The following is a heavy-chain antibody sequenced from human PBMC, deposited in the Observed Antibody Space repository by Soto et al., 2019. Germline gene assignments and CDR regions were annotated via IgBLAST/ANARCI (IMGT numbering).Heavy chain of an antibody. CDR3: ARMVRGSNIDYYHYMDV. Sequence: QVQLVQSGAEVKKPGASVKVSCKASGYTFTSHGISWVRQAPGQGLEWMGWISAYNGDTNYAQKLQGRVTVTTDTYTRTAYRELRSLRSEDTAVYYGARMVRGSNIDYYHYMDVWGKGTTVTVSS. CDR2: ISAYNGDT. D-gene: IGHD3-10*01. V-gene: IGHV1-18*01. CDR1: GYTFTSHG. J-gene: IGHJ6*03.